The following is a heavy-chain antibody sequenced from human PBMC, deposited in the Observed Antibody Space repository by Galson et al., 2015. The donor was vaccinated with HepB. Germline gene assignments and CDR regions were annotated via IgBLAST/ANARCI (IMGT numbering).Heavy chain of an antibody. Sequence: SLRLSCAASGFTFNSHWMSWVRQAPGKGLEWVANINQGGSEKYYVDSVKGRFTISRDNAKNTLYLQMNSLRDEDTAVYYCAREGRRTGEVTKAFDMWVQGTMVTVSS. D-gene: IGHD7-27*01. CDR2: INQGGSEK. CDR1: GFTFNSHW. V-gene: IGHV3-7*01. CDR3: AREGRRTGEVTKAFDM. J-gene: IGHJ3*02.